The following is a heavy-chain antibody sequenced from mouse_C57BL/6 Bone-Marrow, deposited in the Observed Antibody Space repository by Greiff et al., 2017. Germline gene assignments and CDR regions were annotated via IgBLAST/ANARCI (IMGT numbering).Heavy chain of an antibody. CDR1: GYTFTSYG. J-gene: IGHJ1*03. Sequence: QVQLQQSGAELARPGASVKLSCKSSGYTFTSYGISWVKQRTGQGLEWIGEIYPRSGNTYYNEKFKGKATLTADKSSSTAYIELRSLTSEDSAVYFCARFYYEPSYWYFDVWGTGTTVTVSS. V-gene: IGHV1-81*01. CDR3: ARFYYEPSYWYFDV. CDR2: IYPRSGNT. D-gene: IGHD2-4*01.